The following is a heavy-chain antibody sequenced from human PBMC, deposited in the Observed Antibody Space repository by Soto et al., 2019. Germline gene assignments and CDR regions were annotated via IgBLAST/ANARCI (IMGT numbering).Heavy chain of an antibody. J-gene: IGHJ4*02. CDR3: ARVGGSYYSDY. V-gene: IGHV4-61*01. CDR2: IYYSGST. CDR1: GGSVSSGSYY. D-gene: IGHD1-26*01. Sequence: SETLSLTCTVSGGSVSSGSYYWSWIRQPPGKGLEWIGYIYYSGSTNYNPSLKSRVTISVDTSKNQFSLKLSSVTAADTAVYYCARVGGSYYSDYWGQGTLVTVSS.